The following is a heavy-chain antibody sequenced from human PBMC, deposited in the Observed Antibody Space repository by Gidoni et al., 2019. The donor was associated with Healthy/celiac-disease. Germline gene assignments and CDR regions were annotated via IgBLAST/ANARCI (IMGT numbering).Heavy chain of an antibody. J-gene: IGHJ4*02. Sequence: EVQLLESGGGLVQPGGSLRISCAASGFTFRSYAMSWVRQAPGKGLEWVSAISGSGGSTYYADSVKGRFPISRDNSKNTLYLQMNSLRAEDTAVYYCAKDLGPGVIIMAAVVGGFDYWGQGTLVTVSS. V-gene: IGHV3-23*01. CDR1: GFTFRSYA. D-gene: IGHD3-10*01. CDR2: ISGSGGST. CDR3: AKDLGPGVIIMAAVVGGFDY.